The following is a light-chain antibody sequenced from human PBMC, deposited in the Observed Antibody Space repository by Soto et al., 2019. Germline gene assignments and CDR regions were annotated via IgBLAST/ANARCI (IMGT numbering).Light chain of an antibody. CDR1: QSISTY. CDR3: QQSYNTQPT. CDR2: AAS. J-gene: IGKJ4*01. V-gene: IGKV1-39*01. Sequence: DIQMTQSPSSLSASVGDRVTITCRASQSISTYLNWYQQKPGKAPNLLLYAASSLQSGVPSRFRGSGSGTDFTLSISDLQPEDFATYYCQQSYNTQPTFGGGTKVEIK.